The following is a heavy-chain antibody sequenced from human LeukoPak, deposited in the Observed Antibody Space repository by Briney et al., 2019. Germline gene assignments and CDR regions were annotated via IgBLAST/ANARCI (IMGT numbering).Heavy chain of an antibody. J-gene: IGHJ4*02. CDR2: IKQDGSEK. Sequence: GGSLRLSCAASGFTFSSYWMSWVRQAPGKGLEWVANIKQDGSEKYYVDSVKGRFTISRDNAKNSLYLQMNSLRAEDTAVYYCARARGDYDFWSGPSKYYFDYRGQGTLVTVSS. D-gene: IGHD3-3*01. CDR3: ARARGDYDFWSGPSKYYFDY. V-gene: IGHV3-7*01. CDR1: GFTFSSYW.